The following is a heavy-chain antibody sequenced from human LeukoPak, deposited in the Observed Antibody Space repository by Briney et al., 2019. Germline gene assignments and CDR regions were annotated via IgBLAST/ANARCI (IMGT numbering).Heavy chain of an antibody. J-gene: IGHJ4*02. Sequence: SETLSHTCAVYGGSFSGYYWSWIRQPPGKGLEWIGEINHSGSTNYNPSLKSRVTISVDTSKNQFSLKLSSVTAADTAVYYCARDLGYSSGWYGSFAFDYWGQGTLVTVSS. V-gene: IGHV4-34*01. CDR3: ARDLGYSSGWYGSFAFDY. CDR1: GGSFSGYY. D-gene: IGHD6-19*01. CDR2: INHSGST.